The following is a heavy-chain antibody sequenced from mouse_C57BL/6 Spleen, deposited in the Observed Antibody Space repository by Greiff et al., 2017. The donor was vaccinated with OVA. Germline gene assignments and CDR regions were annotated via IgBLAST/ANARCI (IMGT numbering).Heavy chain of an antibody. D-gene: IGHD2-3*01. J-gene: IGHJ3*01. CDR1: GYTFTSYW. V-gene: IGHV1-69*01. Sequence: QVQLQQPGAELVMPGASVKLSCKASGYTFTSYWMHWVKQRPGQGLEWIGEIDPSDSYTNYNQKFKGKSTLPVDKSSSTAYMQLSSLTSEDSAVYYCARAHEGGYCYWGQGTLVTVSA. CDR2: IDPSDSYT. CDR3: ARAHEGGYCY.